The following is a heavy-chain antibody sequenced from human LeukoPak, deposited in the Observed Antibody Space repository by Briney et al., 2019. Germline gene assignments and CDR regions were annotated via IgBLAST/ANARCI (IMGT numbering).Heavy chain of an antibody. CDR2: FNHNWGA. CDR1: SGSFSGYY. Sequence: SETLSLSCAVYSGSFSGYYWTWFRQPPGKGLEWIGEFNHNWGAKYNPSLKSRVTISVDTSKNHLSLSLNSVTAADTAVYYCAASLWFGIYPDYWGQGSLVTVSS. D-gene: IGHD3-10*01. J-gene: IGHJ4*02. V-gene: IGHV4-34*01. CDR3: AASLWFGIYPDY.